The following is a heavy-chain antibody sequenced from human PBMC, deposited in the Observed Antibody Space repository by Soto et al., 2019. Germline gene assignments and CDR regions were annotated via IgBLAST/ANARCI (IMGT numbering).Heavy chain of an antibody. V-gene: IGHV1-18*01. CDR2: ISARNGDT. Sequence: ASVKGSCKAAAYTFPSYGINWVGQAPGQGLEWMGWISARNGDTNFAQKFQDRVTMTTDTSTTTAYMELRSLRSDDTAVYYCARDGRLLQYSSIPFMDVWGQGTTVTVYS. D-gene: IGHD3-3*01. CDR1: AYTFPSYG. J-gene: IGHJ6*02. CDR3: ARDGRLLQYSSIPFMDV.